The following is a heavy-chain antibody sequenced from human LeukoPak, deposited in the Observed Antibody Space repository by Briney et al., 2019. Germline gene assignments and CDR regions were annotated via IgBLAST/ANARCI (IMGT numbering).Heavy chain of an antibody. CDR2: ISYDGSNK. CDR1: GFTFSSYA. Sequence: GGSLRLSCAASGFTFSSYAMHWVRQAPGKGLEWVAVISYDGSNKYYADSVKGRFTISRDNAKNSLYLQMNSLRAEDTAVYYCARTNSSSWYTGWFDPWGQGTLVTVSS. V-gene: IGHV3-30*04. CDR3: ARTNSSSWYTGWFDP. J-gene: IGHJ5*02. D-gene: IGHD6-13*01.